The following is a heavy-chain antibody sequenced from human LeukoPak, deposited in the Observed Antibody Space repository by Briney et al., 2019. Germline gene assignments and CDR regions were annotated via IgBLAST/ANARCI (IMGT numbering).Heavy chain of an antibody. D-gene: IGHD6-19*01. Sequence: ASVKVSCKASGYTFTNYDINWVRQATGQGLEWMGWMNPNNGNTGYAQKFQGRVTMTRNTSISTAFMELSSLRSEDTAVYYCARVRIAVDQWGQGTLVTVSS. CDR1: GYTFTNYD. V-gene: IGHV1-8*01. CDR2: MNPNNGNT. CDR3: ARVRIAVDQ. J-gene: IGHJ4*02.